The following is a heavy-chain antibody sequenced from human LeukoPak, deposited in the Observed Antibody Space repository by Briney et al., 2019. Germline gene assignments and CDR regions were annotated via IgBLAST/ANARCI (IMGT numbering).Heavy chain of an antibody. V-gene: IGHV3-7*01. J-gene: IGHJ3*02. Sequence: GGSLRLSCAASGFNFNNYWMTWVRQAPGKGLEWVANMRGDGSRKYYLDSVEGRFTISRDNAQNSLFLQMSSLRADDTAVYYCVKDANYHDGSNYYDVLDIWGQGTMVTFSS. CDR2: MRGDGSRK. D-gene: IGHD3-22*01. CDR1: GFNFNNYW. CDR3: VKDANYHDGSNYYDVLDI.